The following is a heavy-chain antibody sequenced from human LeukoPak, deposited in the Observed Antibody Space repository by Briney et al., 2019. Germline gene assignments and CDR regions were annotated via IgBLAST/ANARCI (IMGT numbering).Heavy chain of an antibody. V-gene: IGHV3-23*01. J-gene: IGHJ4*02. CDR1: GLIFSSYS. CDR3: AKDAAGPEY. Sequence: GGSLRLSCIVSGLIFSSYSMSWVRQAPGKGLEWVSGISASGGDTLYPDSVKGRFTISRDNSKNTLFLQMSSLRVEDTAIYYCAKDAAGPEYWGQGTRVTVSS. D-gene: IGHD6-13*01. CDR2: ISASGGDT.